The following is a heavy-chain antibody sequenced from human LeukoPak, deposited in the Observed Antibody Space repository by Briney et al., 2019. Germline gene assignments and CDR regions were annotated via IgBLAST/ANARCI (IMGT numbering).Heavy chain of an antibody. J-gene: IGHJ5*02. CDR2: IIPIFGTA. Sequence: SVKVSCKASGCTFSSYAISWVRQATGQGLEWMGGIIPIFGTANYAQKFQGRVTITADESTSTAYMELSSLRSEDTAVYYCARYDFWSGYPSAYKWFDPWGQGTLVTVSS. CDR1: GCTFSSYA. V-gene: IGHV1-69*13. D-gene: IGHD3-3*01. CDR3: ARYDFWSGYPSAYKWFDP.